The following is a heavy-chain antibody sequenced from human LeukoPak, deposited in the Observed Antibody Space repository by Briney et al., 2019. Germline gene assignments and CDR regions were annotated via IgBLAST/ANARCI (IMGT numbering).Heavy chain of an antibody. CDR2: ISGSGGST. D-gene: IGHD3-10*01. Sequence: GGSLRLSCAASGFTFSSYAMSWVRQAPGKGLEWVSAISGSGGSTYYADSVKGRFTISRDNSKNTLYLQMNSLRAEDTAVYYCAKDSSVAYYYGSGSFYNWGQGTLVTVSS. V-gene: IGHV3-23*01. CDR3: AKDSSVAYYYGSGSFYN. CDR1: GFTFSSYA. J-gene: IGHJ4*02.